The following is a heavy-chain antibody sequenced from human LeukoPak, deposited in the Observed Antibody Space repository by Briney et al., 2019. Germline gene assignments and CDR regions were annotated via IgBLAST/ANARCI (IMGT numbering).Heavy chain of an antibody. V-gene: IGHV4-34*01. CDR3: ARDSVSGGIGWFDP. D-gene: IGHD5/OR15-5a*01. Sequence: SETLSLTCALYGGSFSGYYWSWIPPPPGKGLEWIGEINHSGSTNYNPSLKSRVTMSVDTSTNQISLKLSSVTAADTAVYYCARDSVSGGIGWFDPWGQGTLVTVSS. CDR2: INHSGST. CDR1: GGSFSGYY. J-gene: IGHJ5*02.